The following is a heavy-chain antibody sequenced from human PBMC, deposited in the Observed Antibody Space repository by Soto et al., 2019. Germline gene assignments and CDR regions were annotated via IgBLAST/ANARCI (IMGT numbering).Heavy chain of an antibody. CDR3: ARGRELLKTTYYDFWSGYYY. V-gene: IGHV1-18*01. CDR2: ISAYNGNT. CDR1: GYTFTSYG. D-gene: IGHD3-3*01. Sequence: QVQLVQSGAEVKKPGASVKVSCKASGYTFTSYGISWVRQAPGQGLEWMGWISAYNGNTNYAQKLQGRDTMTTDTSTRTAYMELRSLRTDDTAVYYCARGRELLKTTYYDFWSGYYYWGQGTLVTVSS. J-gene: IGHJ4*02.